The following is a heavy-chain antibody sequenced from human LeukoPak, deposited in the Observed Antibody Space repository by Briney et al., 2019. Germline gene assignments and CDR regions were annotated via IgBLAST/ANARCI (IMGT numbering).Heavy chain of an antibody. V-gene: IGHV1-8*01. Sequence: ASVKVSCKTSGYTFTDFDINWVRQATGQGLEWMGWMNPRSGNTGFAQKFQGRVTLTGDTPMRTAYMELSSLRSDDTAMYYCARSSCGGDCFLSDAHPFNVWGQGTMVTVSS. CDR3: ARSSCGGDCFLSDAHPFNV. D-gene: IGHD2-21*01. CDR2: MNPRSGNT. CDR1: GYTFTDFD. J-gene: IGHJ3*01.